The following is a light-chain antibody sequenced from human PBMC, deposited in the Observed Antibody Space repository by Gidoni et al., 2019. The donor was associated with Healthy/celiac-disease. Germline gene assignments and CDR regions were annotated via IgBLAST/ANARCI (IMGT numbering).Light chain of an antibody. V-gene: IGKV3-15*01. Sequence: EIVMTQYPAALPVSPGERATLSCRASQSVSSNLAWYQQKPGQAPRLLIYGASTRATGIPARFSGSGSGTEFTLTISSLQSEDFAVYYCQQYNNWLMYTFGQRTKLEIK. J-gene: IGKJ2*01. CDR1: QSVSSN. CDR2: GAS. CDR3: QQYNNWLMYT.